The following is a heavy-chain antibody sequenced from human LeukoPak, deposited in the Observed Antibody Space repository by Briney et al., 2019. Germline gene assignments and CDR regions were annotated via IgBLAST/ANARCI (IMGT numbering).Heavy chain of an antibody. CDR2: IYYSGST. CDR3: ARELRYDNSDSGAF. CDR1: GGSISSSSYY. D-gene: IGHD3-22*01. Sequence: SETLSLTCTVSGGSISSSSYYWGWLRQPPGKGLEWIGCIYYSGSTYYNPSLKSRVTISVDTSMNQFYLTLSSVTAADTALYYCARELRYDNSDSGAFWGHGTVVTASS. J-gene: IGHJ3*01. V-gene: IGHV4-39*07.